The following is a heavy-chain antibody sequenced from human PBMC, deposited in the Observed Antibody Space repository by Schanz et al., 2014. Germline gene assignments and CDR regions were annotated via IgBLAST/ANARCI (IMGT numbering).Heavy chain of an antibody. V-gene: IGHV4-59*08. CDR2: MYYSGNT. Sequence: QLQESGPGLVKPSETLSLTCTVSGGSISSYYWNWIRQPSGKGLEWIGFMYYSGNTNYNPSLKSRLTIAGDTSKTQFSLRLLSRTAADTAVYYCARHNGFSFANAFDIWGQGTMVTVSS. CDR3: ARHNGFSFANAFDI. J-gene: IGHJ3*02. CDR1: GGSISSYY. D-gene: IGHD5-18*01.